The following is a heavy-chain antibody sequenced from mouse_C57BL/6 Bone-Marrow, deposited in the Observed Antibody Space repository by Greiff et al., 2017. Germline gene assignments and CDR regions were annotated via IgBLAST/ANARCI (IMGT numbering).Heavy chain of an antibody. CDR2: ITHSGET. V-gene: IGHV12-3*01. J-gene: IGHJ1*03. Sequence: VKLMESGPGLVKPSQSLFLTCSITGFPITSGYYWIWIRQSPGKPLEWMGYITHSGETFYNPSFQSPISITRDTSKNQFYLQLNSVTTEDTALYYCAGVLPTNWYCDVWGTGTTVTVSS. D-gene: IGHD2-10*01. CDR1: GFPITSGYY. CDR3: AGVLPTNWYCDV.